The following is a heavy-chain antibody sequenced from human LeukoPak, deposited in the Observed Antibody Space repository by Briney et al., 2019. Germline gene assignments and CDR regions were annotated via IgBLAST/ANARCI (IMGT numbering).Heavy chain of an antibody. CDR1: GGSFSGYY. Sequence: SETLSLTCAVYGGSFSGYYWSWIRQPPGKGLEWIGEINHSGSTNYNPSLKSRVTISVGTSKNQFSLKLSSVTAADTAVYYCARQYRGYCSSTSCLRYFDYWGQGTLVIVSS. CDR3: ARQYRGYCSSTSCLRYFDY. D-gene: IGHD2-2*03. CDR2: INHSGST. J-gene: IGHJ4*02. V-gene: IGHV4-34*01.